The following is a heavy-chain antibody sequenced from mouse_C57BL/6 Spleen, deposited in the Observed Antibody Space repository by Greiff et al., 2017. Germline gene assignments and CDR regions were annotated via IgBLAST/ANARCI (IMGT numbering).Heavy chain of an antibody. D-gene: IGHD1-1*02. CDR1: GFTFSDYG. J-gene: IGHJ2*01. CDR3: ARRGGTGYYFDY. CDR2: ISSGSSTI. V-gene: IGHV5-17*01. Sequence: EVHLVESGGGLVKPGGSLKLSCAASGFTFSDYGMHWVRQAPEKGLEWVAYISSGSSTIYYAETVKGRFTISSENASNALFLQMTMLGSEDTAIYYGARRGGTGYYFDYWGQGTTLTVSS.